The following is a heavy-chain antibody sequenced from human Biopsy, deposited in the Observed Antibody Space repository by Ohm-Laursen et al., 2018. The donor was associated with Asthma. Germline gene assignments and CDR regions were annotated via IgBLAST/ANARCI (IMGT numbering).Heavy chain of an antibody. J-gene: IGHJ3*02. CDR1: GSTFNSYG. D-gene: IGHD3-3*01. V-gene: IGHV3-30*18. Sequence: SLRLSCAAPGSTFNSYGMHWVRQAPGKGLEWVAVMSFDGRQTYYADSVKGRFTISRDNSKNTLYLQMNSLRAEDTAVYYCAKERYYDFWSGYPIWGQGTMVTVSS. CDR3: AKERYYDFWSGYPI. CDR2: MSFDGRQT.